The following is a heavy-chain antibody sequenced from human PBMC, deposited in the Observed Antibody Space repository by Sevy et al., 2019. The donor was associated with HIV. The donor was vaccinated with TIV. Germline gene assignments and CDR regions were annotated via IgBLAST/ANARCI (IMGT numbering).Heavy chain of an antibody. V-gene: IGHV3-23*01. J-gene: IGHJ4*02. CDR3: ARKYDSRGYFDY. CDR2: ISGSGGSGDKT. D-gene: IGHD3-22*01. CDR1: GFTFSSYA. Sequence: GGSLRLSCAASGFTFSSYAMNWVRQAPGKGLEWVSGISGSGGSGDKTNYADSVKGRFTISRDDSKNSLYLQLNSLRAEDTAIYYCARKYDSRGYFDYWGPGTLVTVSS.